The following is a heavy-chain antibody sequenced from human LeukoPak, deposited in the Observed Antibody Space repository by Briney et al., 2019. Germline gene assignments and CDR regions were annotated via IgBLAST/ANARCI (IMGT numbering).Heavy chain of an antibody. CDR3: ARGLLLPAAPTYNRFDP. CDR2: IIPIFGTA. V-gene: IGHV1-69*13. CDR1: GGTFSSYA. Sequence: SVKVSCKASGGTFSSYAISWVRQAPGQGLEWMGGIIPIFGTANYAQKFQGRVTITADESTSTAYMELSSLRSEDTAVYYCARGLLLPAAPTYNRFDPWGQGTLVTVSS. J-gene: IGHJ5*02. D-gene: IGHD3-22*01.